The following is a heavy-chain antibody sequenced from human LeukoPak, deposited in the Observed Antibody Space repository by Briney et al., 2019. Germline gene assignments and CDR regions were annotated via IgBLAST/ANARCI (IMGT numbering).Heavy chain of an antibody. CDR2: ISSSSYI. CDR1: GFTFSSYS. D-gene: IGHD3-3*01. CDR3: ARLGVAGYFDY. J-gene: IGHJ4*02. V-gene: IGHV3-21*01. Sequence: KPGGSLRLSWAASGFTFSSYSMNWVRQAPGKGLEWVSSISSSSYIYYADSVKGRFTISRDNAKNSLYLQMNSLRAEDTAVYYCARLGVAGYFDYWGQGTLVTVSS.